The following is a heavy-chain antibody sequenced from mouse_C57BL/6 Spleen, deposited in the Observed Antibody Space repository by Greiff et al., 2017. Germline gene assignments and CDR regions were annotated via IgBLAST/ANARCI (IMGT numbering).Heavy chain of an antibody. D-gene: IGHD1-1*01. J-gene: IGHJ4*01. CDR2: IHPNSGST. Sequence: VQLQQPGAELVKPGASVKLSCKASGYTFTSYWMHWVKQRPGQGLEWIGMIHPNSGSTNYNEKFKSKATLTVDKSSSTAYMQLSSLTSEDSAVYYCARGGSSYAYAMDYWGQGTSVTVSS. CDR3: ARGGSSYAYAMDY. V-gene: IGHV1-64*01. CDR1: GYTFTSYW.